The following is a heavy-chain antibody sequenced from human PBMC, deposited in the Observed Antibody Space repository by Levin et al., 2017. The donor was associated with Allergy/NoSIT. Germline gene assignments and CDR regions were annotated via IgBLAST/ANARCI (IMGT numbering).Heavy chain of an antibody. Sequence: SGGSLRLSCTGSGFTFGDYAMSWVRQAPGKGLEWVGFIRNKAHGGTTEYAASVKGRLTISRDDSKSIAYLQMNSLKTEDTAVYFCARGGQQNYDYNWGSYRDGYFDYGGQGTLVTVSS. CDR3: ARGGQQNYDYNWGSYRDGYFDY. CDR2: IRNKAHGGTT. J-gene: IGHJ4*02. D-gene: IGHD3-16*02. V-gene: IGHV3-49*04. CDR1: GFTFGDYA.